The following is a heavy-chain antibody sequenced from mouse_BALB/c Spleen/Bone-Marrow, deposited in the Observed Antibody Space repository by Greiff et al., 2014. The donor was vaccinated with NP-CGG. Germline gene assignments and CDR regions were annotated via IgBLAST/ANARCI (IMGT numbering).Heavy chain of an antibody. CDR1: GYTFTNYW. J-gene: IGHJ3*01. V-gene: IGHV1-7*01. Sequence: QVQLQQSGAELAKPGASVKMSCKASGYTFTNYWMHWVKQRPGQGLEWIGYIYPSTGYTEYNQKFKDKATLTSDKSSSTAYMQLSSLTSEDPAVYYCAGGRFAYWGQGTLVTVSA. CDR3: AGGRFAY. CDR2: IYPSTGYT. D-gene: IGHD1-1*02.